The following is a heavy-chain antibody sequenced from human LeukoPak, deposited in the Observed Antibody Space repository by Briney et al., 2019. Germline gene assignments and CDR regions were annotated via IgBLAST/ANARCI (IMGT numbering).Heavy chain of an antibody. Sequence: SETLSLTCAASGVTFSGYSRSWIRQPPGKGLEWIGEINHSGSTNYNPSLKSRVTISVDTSKNQFSLKLSSVTAADTAVYYCARALSGYYYGSELYMDVWGKGTTVTVSS. CDR3: ARALSGYYYGSELYMDV. V-gene: IGHV4-34*01. CDR1: GVTFSGYS. J-gene: IGHJ6*03. CDR2: INHSGST. D-gene: IGHD3-10*01.